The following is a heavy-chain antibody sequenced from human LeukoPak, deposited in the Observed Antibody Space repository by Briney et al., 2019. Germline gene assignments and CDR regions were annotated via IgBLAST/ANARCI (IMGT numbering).Heavy chain of an antibody. CDR3: ARELSGSISRHFDY. Sequence: GGSLRLSCAASGFTFSNYWMHRVRQAPGKGPVWVSRNNTDGNITTYADSVKGRFSISRDNAKNALYLQMNSLRAEDTAVFYCARELSGSISRHFDYWGQGTLVTVSS. V-gene: IGHV3-74*01. CDR1: GFTFSNYW. D-gene: IGHD2-15*01. CDR2: NNTDGNIT. J-gene: IGHJ4*02.